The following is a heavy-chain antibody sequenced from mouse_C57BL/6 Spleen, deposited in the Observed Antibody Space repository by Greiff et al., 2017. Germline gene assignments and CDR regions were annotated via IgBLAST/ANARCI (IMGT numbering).Heavy chain of an antibody. J-gene: IGHJ4*01. V-gene: IGHV1-58*01. CDR2: IYIGNGYT. CDR1: GYTFTSYG. CDR3: ARGGTVVAPYAMDY. Sequence: VQLQQSGAELVRPGSSVKMSCKTSGYTFTSYGINWVKQRPGQGLEWIGYIYIGNGYTEYNQKFKGKATLTSDTSSSTAYMQLSSLTSEDSAIXVCARGGTVVAPYAMDYWGQGTSVTVSS. D-gene: IGHD1-1*01.